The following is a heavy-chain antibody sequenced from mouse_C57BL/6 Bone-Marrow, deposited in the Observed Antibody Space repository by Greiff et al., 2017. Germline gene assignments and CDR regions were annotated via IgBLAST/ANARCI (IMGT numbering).Heavy chain of an antibody. D-gene: IGHD2-3*01. CDR1: GFSLTSYG. V-gene: IGHV2-2*01. CDR3: ARNGGYYVPFAY. J-gene: IGHJ3*01. CDR2: IWRGGST. Sequence: QVQLQQSGPGLVQPSQSLSITCTVSGFSLTSYGVHWVRQSPGKGLEWLGVIWRGGSTAYNAAFISRLSISKDNSKSQVFFKMNSLQADDTAIYYCARNGGYYVPFAYWGQGTLVTVSA.